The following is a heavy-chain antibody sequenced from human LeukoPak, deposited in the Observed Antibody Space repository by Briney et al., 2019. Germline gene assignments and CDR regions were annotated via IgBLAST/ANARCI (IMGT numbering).Heavy chain of an antibody. CDR3: ARVAQHRYYYDTSDYRYYFDY. Sequence: ASVKVSCKASGYTFTSYGITWVRQAPGQGLEWMGWISAYNGHTNYAQNLQGRVTMTTDTSTSTAYVELRSLRSDDTAMYYCARVAQHRYYYDTSDYRYYFDYWGQGTLVTVSS. D-gene: IGHD3-22*01. CDR2: ISAYNGHT. V-gene: IGHV1-18*01. CDR1: GYTFTSYG. J-gene: IGHJ4*02.